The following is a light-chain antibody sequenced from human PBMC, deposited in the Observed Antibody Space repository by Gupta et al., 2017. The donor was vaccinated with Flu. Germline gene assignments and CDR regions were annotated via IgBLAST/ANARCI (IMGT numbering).Light chain of an antibody. CDR1: NIRKKP. CDR2: DDS. Sequence: GGNNIRKKPVYWYRQRPGQAPVMVVYDDSHRASRVPERFSGSSSGNTATLTISRVEAGDEADYYCQVCESTTAHVVFGGGTKLTVL. CDR3: QVCESTTAHVV. V-gene: IGLV3-21*02. J-gene: IGLJ3*02.